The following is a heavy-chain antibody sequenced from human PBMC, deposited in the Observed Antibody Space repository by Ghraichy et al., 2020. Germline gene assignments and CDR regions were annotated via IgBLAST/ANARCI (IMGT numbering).Heavy chain of an antibody. V-gene: IGHV3-48*02. CDR2: ISSSSSTI. CDR1: GFTFSSYS. J-gene: IGHJ4*02. D-gene: IGHD1-7*01. Sequence: GGPLRLSCAASGFTFSSYSMNWVRQAPGKGLEWVSYISSSSSTIYYADSVKGRFTISRDNAKNSLYLQMNSLRDEDTAVYYCARGPRGGGQFGRITGTTYYFDYWGQGTLVTVSS. CDR3: ARGPRGGGQFGRITGTTYYFDY.